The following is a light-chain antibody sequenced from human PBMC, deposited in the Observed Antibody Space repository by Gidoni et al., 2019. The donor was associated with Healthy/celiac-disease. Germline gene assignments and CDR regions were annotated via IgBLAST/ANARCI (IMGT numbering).Light chain of an antibody. J-gene: IGKJ5*01. CDR2: GAS. Sequence: IVLTQSPGTLSLSPGERATLSCRASQSVSSSYLAWYQQKPGQAPRLLIYGASSRATGIPDRFSGSGSGTDFTLTISRLEPEDFAVYYCQQYGSSPGITFGQGTRLEIK. V-gene: IGKV3-20*01. CDR1: QSVSSSY. CDR3: QQYGSSPGIT.